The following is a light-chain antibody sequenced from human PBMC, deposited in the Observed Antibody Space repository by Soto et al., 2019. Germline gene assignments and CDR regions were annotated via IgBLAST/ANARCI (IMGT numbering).Light chain of an antibody. V-gene: IGLV1-40*01. J-gene: IGLJ2*01. Sequence: QSVLTQPPSVSGAPGQRVTISCAGGSSSIGAGYDVHWYQQLPGTAPKLLIYGNFNRPSGVPDRFSGSKSGTSASLAITGLQAGDEADYYCGAWDSSLSAVVFGGGTKLTVL. CDR1: SSSIGAGYD. CDR2: GNF. CDR3: GAWDSSLSAVV.